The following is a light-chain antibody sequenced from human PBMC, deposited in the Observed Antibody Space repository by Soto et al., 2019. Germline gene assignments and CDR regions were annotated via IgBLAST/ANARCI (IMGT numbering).Light chain of an antibody. CDR2: GAS. J-gene: IGKJ1*01. V-gene: IGKV3-20*01. CDR1: QSVDIN. CDR3: QQYGSSGT. Sequence: EIVLTQSPGTLSLSPGERATLSCRASQSVDINLAWYQQRSGQAPRLLIYGASNRATGIPDRFSGSGSGTDFTLTISRLEPEDFAVYYCQQYGSSGTFGQGTKVDI.